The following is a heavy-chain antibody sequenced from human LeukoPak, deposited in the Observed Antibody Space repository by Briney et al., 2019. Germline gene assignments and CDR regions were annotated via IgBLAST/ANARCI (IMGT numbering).Heavy chain of an antibody. Sequence: PGGSLRLSCAASGFTVSSKYMSWVRQAPGKGLEWDSIIYSGGSTYYADSVKGRFTISRDDSKNTLYLQMNSLRAEDTAVYYCARDRSSGWYTDGMDVWGQGTTVTVSS. J-gene: IGHJ6*02. V-gene: IGHV3-53*01. D-gene: IGHD6-19*01. CDR2: IYSGGST. CDR3: ARDRSSGWYTDGMDV. CDR1: GFTVSSKY.